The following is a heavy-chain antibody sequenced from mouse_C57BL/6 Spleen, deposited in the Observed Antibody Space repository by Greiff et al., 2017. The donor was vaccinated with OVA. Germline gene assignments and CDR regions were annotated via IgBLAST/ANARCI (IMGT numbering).Heavy chain of an antibody. J-gene: IGHJ1*03. D-gene: IGHD4-1*01. CDR3: TREGALTGTRWYFDV. Sequence: EVQGVESGEGLVKPGGSLKLSCAASGFTFSSYAMSWVRQTPEKRLEWVAYISSGGDYIYYADTVKGRFTISRDNARNTLYLQMSSLKSEDTAMYYCTREGALTGTRWYFDVWGTGTTVTVSS. CDR1: GFTFSSYA. V-gene: IGHV5-9-1*02. CDR2: ISSGGDYI.